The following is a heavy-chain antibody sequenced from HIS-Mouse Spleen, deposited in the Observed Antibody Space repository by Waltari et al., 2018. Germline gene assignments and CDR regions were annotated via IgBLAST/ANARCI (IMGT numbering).Heavy chain of an antibody. CDR1: GGSISSSSYY. V-gene: IGHV4-39*07. D-gene: IGHD6-13*01. CDR2: MYYSGST. J-gene: IGHJ2*01. CDR3: AREIPYSSSWYDWYFDL. Sequence: QLQLQESGPGLVKPSETLSLTCTVSGGSISSSSYYWGWIRQPPGKGLEWIGSMYYSGSTYYNPYLKSRVTISVDTSKNQVSLKLSSVTAADTAVYYCAREIPYSSSWYDWYFDLWGRGTLVTVSS.